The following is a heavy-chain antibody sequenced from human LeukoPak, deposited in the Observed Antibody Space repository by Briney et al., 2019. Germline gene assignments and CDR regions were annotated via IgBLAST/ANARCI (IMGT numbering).Heavy chain of an antibody. J-gene: IGHJ4*02. CDR2: ISYDGSNK. CDR1: GFTISAYG. D-gene: IGHD1-14*01. Sequence: PGGSLRLSCAVSGFTISAYGMHWVRQAPGKGLEWVTLISYDGSNKYYADSVKGRFTISRDNSKNTLYLQMNSLRAEDTAVYYCAKEDLPAHYFDYWGQGTLVTVSS. CDR3: AKEDLPAHYFDY. V-gene: IGHV3-30*18.